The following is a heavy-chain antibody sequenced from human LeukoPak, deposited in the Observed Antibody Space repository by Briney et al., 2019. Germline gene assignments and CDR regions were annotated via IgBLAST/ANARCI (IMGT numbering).Heavy chain of an antibody. CDR3: ARGSYGSGSYKNYYYGMDV. CDR2: INPNSGGT. D-gene: IGHD3-10*01. CDR1: GYTFTGYY. Sequence: ASVKVSCKASGYTFTGYYMHWVRQAPGQGLEWMGWINPNSGGTNYAQKFQGWVTMTRDTSISTAYMELSRLRSDDTAMYYCARGSYGSGSYKNYYYGMDVWGQGTTVTVSS. J-gene: IGHJ6*02. V-gene: IGHV1-2*04.